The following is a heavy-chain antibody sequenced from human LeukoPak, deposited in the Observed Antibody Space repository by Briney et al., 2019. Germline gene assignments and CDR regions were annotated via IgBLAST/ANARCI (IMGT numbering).Heavy chain of an antibody. CDR1: GGPFSSYA. Sequence: GASVKVSCKASGGPFSSYAISWVRQAPGQGLEWMGRIIPIFGTANYAQKFQGRVTITTDESTSTAYMELSSLRSEDTAVYYCAREGSSGWYDLGAFDIWGQGTMVTVSS. CDR2: IIPIFGTA. D-gene: IGHD6-19*01. J-gene: IGHJ3*02. V-gene: IGHV1-69*05. CDR3: AREGSSGWYDLGAFDI.